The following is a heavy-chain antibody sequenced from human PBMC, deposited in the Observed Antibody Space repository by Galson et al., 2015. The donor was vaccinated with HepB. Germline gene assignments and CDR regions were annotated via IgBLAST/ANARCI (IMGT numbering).Heavy chain of an antibody. J-gene: IGHJ6*02. CDR2: ISAYNGNT. CDR3: ARDTGADYYGSGRGYYYYGMDV. Sequence: SVKVSCKASGYTFTSYGISWVRQAPGQGLEWMGWISAYNGNTNYAQKLQGRVTMTTDTSTSTAYMELRSLRSDDTAVYYCARDTGADYYGSGRGYYYYGMDVWGQGTTVTVSS. V-gene: IGHV1-18*01. D-gene: IGHD3-10*01. CDR1: GYTFTSYG.